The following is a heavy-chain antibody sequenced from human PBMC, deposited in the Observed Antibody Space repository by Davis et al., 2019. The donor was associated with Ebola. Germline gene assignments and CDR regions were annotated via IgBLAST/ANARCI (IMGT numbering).Heavy chain of an antibody. CDR1: GFTFSSYG. D-gene: IGHD3-16*01. Sequence: GGSLRLSCAASGFTFSSYGMHWVRQAPGHALEWVAVISYDGRNKYYADSVKGRFTISRDNSKNSLYLQMNSLRAEDTAVYYCARDRPLDFFFGDYYGMDVWGQGTTVTVSS. J-gene: IGHJ6*02. CDR2: ISYDGRNK. CDR3: ARDRPLDFFFGDYYGMDV. V-gene: IGHV3-30*03.